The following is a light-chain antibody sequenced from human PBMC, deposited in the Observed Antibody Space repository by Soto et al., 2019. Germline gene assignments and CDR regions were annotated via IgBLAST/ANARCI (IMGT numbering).Light chain of an antibody. CDR1: QIIAHRDGNTY. V-gene: IGKV2-24*01. CDR2: KVS. Sequence: IVMTQTPVSSFVTIGQSASISCRSSQIIAHRDGNTYLTWLHQRPGQPPRLLIYKVSNRFSGVPDRFSGSGAGTDFTLQISRVEAEDVGVYYCLQGAESPPYSFGQGTRLEIK. CDR3: LQGAESPPYS. J-gene: IGKJ2*03.